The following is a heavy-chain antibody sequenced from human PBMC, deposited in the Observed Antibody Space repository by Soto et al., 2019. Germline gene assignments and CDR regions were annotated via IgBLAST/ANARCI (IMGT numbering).Heavy chain of an antibody. D-gene: IGHD6-13*01. J-gene: IGHJ4*02. V-gene: IGHV3-23*01. CDR3: AKVDTAAAGIWYFDY. CDR1: GFTFSSYA. CDR2: ISGSGGST. Sequence: GGSLRLSCAASGFTFSSYAMSWVRRAPGKGLEWVSAISGSGGSTYYADSVKGRFTISRDNSKNTLYLQMNSLRAEDTAVYYCAKVDTAAAGIWYFDYWGQGTLVTVSS.